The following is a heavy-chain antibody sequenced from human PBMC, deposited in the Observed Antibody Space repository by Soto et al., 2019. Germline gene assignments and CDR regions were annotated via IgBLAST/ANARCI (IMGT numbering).Heavy chain of an antibody. CDR2: IYYSGST. J-gene: IGHJ4*02. CDR1: GGSISSSSYY. V-gene: IGHV4-39*01. Sequence: QLQLQESGPGLVKPSETLSLTCTVSGGSISSSSYYWGWIRQPPGKGLEWIGSIYYSGSTYYNPSLKSRVTISVDTSKNQFSLKLSSVTAADTAVYYCARRRRYSYGYVYWGQGTLVTVSS. CDR3: ARRRRYSYGYVY. D-gene: IGHD5-18*01.